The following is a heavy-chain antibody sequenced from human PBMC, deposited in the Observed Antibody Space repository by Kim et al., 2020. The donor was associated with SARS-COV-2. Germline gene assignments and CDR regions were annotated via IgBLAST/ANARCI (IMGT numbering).Heavy chain of an antibody. D-gene: IGHD6-6*01. Sequence: TPSLKSRVTISVDKSKNQFSLKRSSVTAADTAVYYCASRKLNYYYYGMDVWGQGTTVTVSS. V-gene: IGHV4-4*02. J-gene: IGHJ6*02. CDR3: ASRKLNYYYYGMDV.